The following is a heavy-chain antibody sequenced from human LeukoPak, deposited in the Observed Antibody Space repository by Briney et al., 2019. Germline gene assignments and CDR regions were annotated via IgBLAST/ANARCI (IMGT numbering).Heavy chain of an antibody. CDR3: ARSGWNQNWFDP. J-gene: IGHJ5*02. V-gene: IGHV1-69*02. CDR2: IIPILGIA. CDR1: GGTFSSYT. Sequence: SVKVSCKASGGTFSSYTISWVRQAPGQGLEWMGRIIPILGIANYAQKFQGRATITADKSTSTAYMELSSLRSEDTAVYYCARSGWNQNWFDPWGRGTLVTVSS. D-gene: IGHD1-14*01.